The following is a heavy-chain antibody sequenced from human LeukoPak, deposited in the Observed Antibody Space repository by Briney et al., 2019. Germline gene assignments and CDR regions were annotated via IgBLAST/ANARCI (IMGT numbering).Heavy chain of an antibody. CDR1: GFTLSCCG. V-gene: IGHV3-33*01. CDR3: ARWDGGDEGRLRY. Sequence: PGGSLRLSCAASGFTLSCCGMHWVHQAPGKGLEWVAYTSYDGSKENYIESVKGRFIISRDNSRNTLHLQMNSLRAEDTALYYCARWDGGDEGRLRYWGQGTLVTVSS. J-gene: IGHJ4*02. CDR2: TSYDGSKE. D-gene: IGHD2-21*02.